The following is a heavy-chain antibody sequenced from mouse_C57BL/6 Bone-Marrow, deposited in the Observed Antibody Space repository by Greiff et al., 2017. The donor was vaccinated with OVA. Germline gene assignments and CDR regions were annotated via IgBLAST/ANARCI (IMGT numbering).Heavy chain of an antibody. V-gene: IGHV1-83*01. CDR3: RRYY. Sequence: VQGVESGPELVKPGASVKMSCKASGYTFTDYYMHWVKQKPGKGLEWIGEIYPGSGNTYYNEKFKGKATLTADTSSSTAYMQLSSLTSEDSAVYFCARRYYWGQGTTLTVSS. CDR2: YPGSGNTY. CDR1: YTFTDYYM. J-gene: IGHJ2*01.